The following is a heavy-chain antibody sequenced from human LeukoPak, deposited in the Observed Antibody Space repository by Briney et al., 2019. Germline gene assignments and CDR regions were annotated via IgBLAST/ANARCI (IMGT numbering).Heavy chain of an antibody. CDR3: AREGVVPAAMLGSSGHYNWFDP. J-gene: IGHJ5*02. V-gene: IGHV3-9*01. CDR1: GFTFDDYA. CDR2: ISWNSGSI. D-gene: IGHD2-2*01. Sequence: PGGSLRLSCAASGFTFDDYAMHWVRQAPGKGLEWVSGISWNSGSIGYADSVKGRFTISRDNAKNSLYLQMNSLRAEDTAVYYCAREGVVPAAMLGSSGHYNWFDPWGQGTLVTVSS.